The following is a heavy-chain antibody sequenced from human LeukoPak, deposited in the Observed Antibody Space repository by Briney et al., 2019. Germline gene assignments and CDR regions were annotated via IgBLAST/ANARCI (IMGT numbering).Heavy chain of an antibody. CDR1: GYTFNAYY. V-gene: IGHV1-2*06. J-gene: IGHJ4*02. D-gene: IGHD3-22*01. CDR3: ARAYYYDSSAYYFDH. CDR2: INPNSGDT. Sequence: ASVKVSCKASGYTFNAYYMHWVRQAPGQGLEWMGRINPNSGDTNYAQKFQGRVTMTRDTSISTAYMELSRPRSDDTAVYYCARAYYYDSSAYYFDHWGRGTLVTVSS.